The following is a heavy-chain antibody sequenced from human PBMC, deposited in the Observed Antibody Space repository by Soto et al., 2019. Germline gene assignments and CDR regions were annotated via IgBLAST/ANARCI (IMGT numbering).Heavy chain of an antibody. CDR3: ARVRIQRLYYFDY. V-gene: IGHV4-30-4*01. D-gene: IGHD5-18*01. J-gene: IGHJ4*02. Sequence: SETLSLTCTVSGGSIISGDYCWVCIRQPPGKGLELIGYIYYSGSTYYNPSLKSRVTISVDTSKNQFSLKLSSVTAADTAVYYCARVRIQRLYYFDYWGQGTLVTAPQ. CDR2: IYYSGST. CDR1: GGSIISGDYC.